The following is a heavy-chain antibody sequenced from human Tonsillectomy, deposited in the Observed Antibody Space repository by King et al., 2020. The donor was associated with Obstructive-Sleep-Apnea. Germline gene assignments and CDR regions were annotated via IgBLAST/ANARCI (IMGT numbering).Heavy chain of an antibody. CDR2: IYYTGKS. Sequence: VQLQESGLGLVKPSETLSLTCTVSGDSLNGFYWSWIRQPPGKGLEWIGFIYYTGKSNYNPSLKSRVTISIDTSSNQFFLNLSSVTAADTAVYYCARLAAAADTDSWGQGTLVTVSS. D-gene: IGHD6-13*01. CDR3: ARLAAAADTDS. V-gene: IGHV4-59*01. J-gene: IGHJ4*02. CDR1: GDSLNGFY.